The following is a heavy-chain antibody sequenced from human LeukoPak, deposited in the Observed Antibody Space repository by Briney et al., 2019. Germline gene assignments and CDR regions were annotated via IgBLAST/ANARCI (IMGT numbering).Heavy chain of an antibody. Sequence: GGSLRLSCAASGFTFITYGMHWVRQAPGKGLEWVAFIRSDGKTKYYADSTKGRVTISRDTSNNTLYLQMNSLKTEDTAVYYCSGSFGELTFFDYWGQGTLVTVSS. V-gene: IGHV3-30*02. J-gene: IGHJ4*02. CDR1: GFTFITYG. CDR2: IRSDGKTK. D-gene: IGHD3-10*01. CDR3: SGSFGELTFFDY.